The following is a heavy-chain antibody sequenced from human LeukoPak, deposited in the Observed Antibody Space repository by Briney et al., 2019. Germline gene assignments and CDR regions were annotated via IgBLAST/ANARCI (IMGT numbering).Heavy chain of an antibody. CDR1: GFTFSSYA. V-gene: IGHV3-23*01. CDR3: AKDLIAVAGQTYYFDY. CDR2: ISGSGGST. Sequence: GGSLRLSCAASGFTFSSYAMSWVRQAPGKGLEWVSAISGSGGSTYYADSVKGRFTISRDNSKNTLYLQMNSLRAEDTAVYYCAKDLIAVAGQTYYFDYWGQGTLVTVSS. J-gene: IGHJ4*02. D-gene: IGHD6-19*01.